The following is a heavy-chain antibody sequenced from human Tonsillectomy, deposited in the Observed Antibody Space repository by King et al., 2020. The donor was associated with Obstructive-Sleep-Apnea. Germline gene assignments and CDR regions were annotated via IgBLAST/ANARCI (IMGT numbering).Heavy chain of an antibody. J-gene: IGHJ4*02. Sequence: VQLVESGGGVVQTGTSLRLSCAASGCTFSSYAMLWVRQAPGRGLECVAGMSFAGTGECYADSVQGRFIIASDNSKKMLYLQMNSLRADDTAVYYCARDANGDYWGQGTPVTVSS. CDR1: GCTFSSYA. CDR3: ARDANGDY. V-gene: IGHV3-30*04. CDR2: MSFAGTGE. D-gene: IGHD3-16*01.